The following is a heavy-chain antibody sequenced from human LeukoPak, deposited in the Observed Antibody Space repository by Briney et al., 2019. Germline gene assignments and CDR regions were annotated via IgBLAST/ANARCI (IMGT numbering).Heavy chain of an antibody. Sequence: GGSLRLSCAASGFAFNTYSMNWVRQAPGKGLEWVSAISGSGGSTYYADSVKGRFTISRDNSKNTLYLQMSSLRAEDTAVYYCAISGGYWAWAHWGQGTLVTVSS. CDR3: AISGGYWAWAH. V-gene: IGHV3-23*01. CDR2: ISGSGGST. J-gene: IGHJ4*02. CDR1: GFAFNTYS. D-gene: IGHD1-26*01.